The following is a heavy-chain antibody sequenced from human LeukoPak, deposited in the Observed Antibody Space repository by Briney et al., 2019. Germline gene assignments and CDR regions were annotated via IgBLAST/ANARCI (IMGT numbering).Heavy chain of an antibody. CDR1: GFTFSSYA. CDR2: ISGSGGST. J-gene: IGHJ3*02. CDR3: ARTRVGATNPDAFDI. V-gene: IGHV3-23*01. D-gene: IGHD1-26*01. Sequence: HTGGSLRLSCAASGFTFSSYAMSWVRQAPGKGLEWVSAISGSGGSTYYADSVKGRFTISRDNSKNTLYLQMNSLRVEDTAVYYCARTRVGATNPDAFDIWGQGTMVTVSS.